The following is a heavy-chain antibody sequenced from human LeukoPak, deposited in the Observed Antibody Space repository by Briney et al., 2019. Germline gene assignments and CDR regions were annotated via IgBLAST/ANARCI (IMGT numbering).Heavy chain of an antibody. D-gene: IGHD5-18*01. CDR2: IRSKANSYAT. V-gene: IGHV3-73*01. CDR3: TPDTAMVATDY. CDR1: GFTFSGSA. Sequence: PGGSLRLSCAASGFTFSGSAMHWVRQASGKGLEWVGRIRSKANSYATAYAASVKGRFTISRDDSKNTAYLQMNSLKTEDTAVYYCTPDTAMVATDYWGQGTLVTVSS. J-gene: IGHJ4*02.